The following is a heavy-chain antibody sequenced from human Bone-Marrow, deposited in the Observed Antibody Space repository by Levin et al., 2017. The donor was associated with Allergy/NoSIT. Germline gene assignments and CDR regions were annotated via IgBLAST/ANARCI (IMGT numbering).Heavy chain of an antibody. V-gene: IGHV1-69*10. CDR1: GGTFSNYT. D-gene: IGHD3-16*02. J-gene: IGHJ6*02. Sequence: SVKVSCKASGGTFSNYTINWVRQAPGQGLEWMGGIVPFFGITKYTQKFQDRVTIIADKATSTAYMELSSLRSEDTAVYYCARGLSPFYGMDVWDQGTTVIVPS. CDR3: ARGLSPFYGMDV. CDR2: IVPFFGIT.